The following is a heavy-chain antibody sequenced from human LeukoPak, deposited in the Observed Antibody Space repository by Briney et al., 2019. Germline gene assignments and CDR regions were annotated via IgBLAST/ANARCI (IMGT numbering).Heavy chain of an antibody. D-gene: IGHD5-12*01. CDR3: ARAVAWVDIVATTTGANYDYMFD. V-gene: IGHV1-8*01. CDR1: RYTFSSYA. J-gene: IGHJ6*03. Sequence: ASVKVSCKASRYTFSSYAINWVRQATGQGLEWMGWMNPNRGNTDYAQKFQGRVTMTGNTSISTAYTELSSLRSEDTAVYYCARAVAWVDIVATTTGANYDYMFDCCKEGTLTVFS. CDR2: MNPNRGNT.